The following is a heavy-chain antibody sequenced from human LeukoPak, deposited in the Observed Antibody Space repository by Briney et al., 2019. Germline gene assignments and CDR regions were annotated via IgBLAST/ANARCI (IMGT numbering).Heavy chain of an antibody. D-gene: IGHD3-16*01. CDR1: GFTFGDYA. CDR3: TTLKGDFDY. J-gene: IGHJ4*02. Sequence: QTGGSLRLSCTASGFTFGDYAINWVRQAPGIGLEWVGFIRSKAYGGTTEYAASVKGRFTISRDDSKTIAYLQVNSLKTEDTAVYYCTTLKGDFDYWGQGTLVTVSS. V-gene: IGHV3-49*04. CDR2: IRSKAYGGTT.